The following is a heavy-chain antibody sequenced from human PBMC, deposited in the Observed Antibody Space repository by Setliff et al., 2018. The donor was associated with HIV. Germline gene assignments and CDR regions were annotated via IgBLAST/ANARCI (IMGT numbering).Heavy chain of an antibody. Sequence: GESLKISCKGSEYSFSNYWIAWVRQVPGKGLEWMGIIYPGDSNTAYSPSFQGQVTISADKSISTAYLQWSSLKASDTAMYYCARRSQNYYYMDVWGKGTTVTVSS. J-gene: IGHJ6*03. V-gene: IGHV5-51*01. CDR2: IYPGDSNT. CDR1: EYSFSNYW. CDR3: ARRSQNYYYMDV.